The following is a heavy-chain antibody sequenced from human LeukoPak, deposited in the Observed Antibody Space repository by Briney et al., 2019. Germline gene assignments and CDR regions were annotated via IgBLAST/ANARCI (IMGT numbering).Heavy chain of an antibody. J-gene: IGHJ4*02. V-gene: IGHV3-21*01. D-gene: IGHD3-9*01. Sequence: GGSLRLSCAASGFTFSNSAMNWVRQVPGEGLEWVSSIDYDSSHIYYAASVRGRFTISRDHARNSLYLQMNSLRVEDTAVYYCARDPLRYLRVGHYDYWGQGTLVAVSS. CDR2: IDYDSSHI. CDR1: GFTFSNSA. CDR3: ARDPLRYLRVGHYDY.